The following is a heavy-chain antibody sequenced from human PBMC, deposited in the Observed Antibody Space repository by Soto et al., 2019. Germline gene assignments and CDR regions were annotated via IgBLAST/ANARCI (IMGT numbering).Heavy chain of an antibody. V-gene: IGHV1-18*01. D-gene: IGHD1-26*01. CDR2: ISTYNGNT. CDR3: AAGSFLAPGQY. Sequence: QVQLVQSGVEVKKPGASVKVSCKVSGDSFTSFAISWVRQAPGQGLEWMGWISTYNGNTNYGPTVQGRVTLTTDTSTSTAYMDLRRLRSDDTDVYYCAAGSFLAPGQYWGQVSLVTVSS. J-gene: IGHJ4*02. CDR1: GDSFTSFA.